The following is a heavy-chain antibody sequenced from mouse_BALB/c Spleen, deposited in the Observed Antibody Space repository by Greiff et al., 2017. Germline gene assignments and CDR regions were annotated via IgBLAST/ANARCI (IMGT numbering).Heavy chain of an antibody. V-gene: IGHV2-6-5*01. Sequence: QVQLQQSGPGLVAPSQSLSITCTVSGFSLTDYGVSWIRQPPGKGLEWLGVIWGGGSTYYNSALKSRLSISKDNSKSQVFLKMNSLQTDDTAMYYCAKHGTYYGSSWGFADWGQGTLVTVSA. D-gene: IGHD1-1*01. J-gene: IGHJ3*01. CDR1: GFSLTDYG. CDR3: AKHGTYYGSSWGFAD. CDR2: IWGGGST.